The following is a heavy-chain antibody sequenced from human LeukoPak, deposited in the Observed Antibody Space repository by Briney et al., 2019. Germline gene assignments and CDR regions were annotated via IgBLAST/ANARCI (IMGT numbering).Heavy chain of an antibody. CDR1: GYTLTELS. CDR3: TTGRGNY. Sequence: ASVKVSCKVSGYTLTELSMHWVRKPPGNGLEWLGGFDPEDGETIYAQKFQGRVTMTEDTSTDTAYMELSSLRSEDTAFYYCTTGRGNYWGQGTLVTVSS. J-gene: IGHJ4*02. CDR2: FDPEDGET. V-gene: IGHV1-24*01.